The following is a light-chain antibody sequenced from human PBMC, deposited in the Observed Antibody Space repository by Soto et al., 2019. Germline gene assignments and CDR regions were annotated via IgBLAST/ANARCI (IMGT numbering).Light chain of an antibody. V-gene: IGLV2-18*02. Sequence: QSVLTQPPSVSGSPGQSAAISCSGTSSDVGSYNRVSWYQQPPGTAPKLMIYDVSNRPSGVPDRFSGSKSGNTASLTISGLQAEDEADYYCSSFTTSSTYVFGTGTKVTV. CDR1: SSDVGSYNR. CDR3: SSFTTSSTYV. J-gene: IGLJ1*01. CDR2: DVS.